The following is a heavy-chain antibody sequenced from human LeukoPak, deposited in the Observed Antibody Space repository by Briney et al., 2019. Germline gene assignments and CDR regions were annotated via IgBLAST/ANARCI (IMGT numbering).Heavy chain of an antibody. CDR2: IFGSGGSP. CDR3: GKTTVGYSSGQKPAWPVDY. CDR1: GFAFDEHG. J-gene: IGHJ4*02. V-gene: IGHV3-23*01. Sequence: PGGSLRLSCTASGFAFDEHGMSWVRQAPGKGLEWVAGIFGSGGSPHYADSVKGRFTISRDNPRNTVYLQINSLRDEDTAVYYCGKTTVGYSSGQKPAWPVDYWGQGTLVTVSS. D-gene: IGHD5-18*01.